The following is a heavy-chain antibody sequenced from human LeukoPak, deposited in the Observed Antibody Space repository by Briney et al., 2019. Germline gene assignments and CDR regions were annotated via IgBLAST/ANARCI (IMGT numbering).Heavy chain of an antibody. CDR2: ISSSSSTI. CDR1: GFTFSSYS. CDR3: ARDTAPGSSITMIVVVPSFDY. D-gene: IGHD3-22*01. V-gene: IGHV3-48*01. Sequence: PGGSLRLSCAASGFTFSSYSMNWVRQAPGKGLEWVSYISSSSSTIYYADSVKGRFTISRDNAKNTLYLQMNSLRAEDTAGYYCARDTAPGSSITMIVVVPSFDYWGQGTLVTVSS. J-gene: IGHJ4*02.